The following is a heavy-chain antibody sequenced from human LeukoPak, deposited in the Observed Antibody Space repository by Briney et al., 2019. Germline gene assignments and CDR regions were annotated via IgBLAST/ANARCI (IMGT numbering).Heavy chain of an antibody. J-gene: IGHJ4*02. V-gene: IGHV3-23*01. CDR2: ISGSGGST. D-gene: IGHD6-19*01. CDR1: GFTFANYA. Sequence: GGSLRLSCAASGFTFANYAMNWVRQAPEKGLEWISGISGSGGSTYYADSVKGRFTISRDNSRNTLYLQMNSLRAEDTVIYYCAKAGDSSGWYFDYWGQGTLVTVSS. CDR3: AKAGDSSGWYFDY.